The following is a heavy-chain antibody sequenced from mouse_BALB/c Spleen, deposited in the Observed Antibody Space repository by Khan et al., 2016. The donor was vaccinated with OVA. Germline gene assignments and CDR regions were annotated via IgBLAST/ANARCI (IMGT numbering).Heavy chain of an antibody. J-gene: IGHJ1*01. CDR2: INTYTEEP. Sequence: QIQLVQSGPELKKPGETVKISCKVSGYTFTIYGMNWVKQAPGKGLKWMGWINTYTEEPTYADDFKGRFAFSLETSASTAYLQINNLKNEDTATYFCASGGYWYFDVWGAGTTVTVSS. CDR1: GYTFTIYG. D-gene: IGHD1-1*02. V-gene: IGHV9-3-1*01. CDR3: ASGGYWYFDV.